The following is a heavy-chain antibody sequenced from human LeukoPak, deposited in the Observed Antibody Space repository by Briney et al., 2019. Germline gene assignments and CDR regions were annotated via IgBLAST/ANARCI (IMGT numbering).Heavy chain of an antibody. V-gene: IGHV3-30*04. D-gene: IGHD5-12*01. CDR2: ISYDGSHQ. Sequence: HPGGSLRLSCAASGFTFSNYAMHWVRQAPGKGLEWVAAISYDGSHQYYADSVKGRLTISRDNPTNTLYLQMNSLRAEDAAVYYCAREMGSRYSGFDFKVVAYWGQGTLVTVSS. CDR3: AREMGSRYSGFDFKVVAY. J-gene: IGHJ4*02. CDR1: GFTFSNYA.